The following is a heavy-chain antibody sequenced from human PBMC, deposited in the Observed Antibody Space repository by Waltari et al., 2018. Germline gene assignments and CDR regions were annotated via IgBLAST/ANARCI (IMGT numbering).Heavy chain of an antibody. J-gene: IGHJ4*02. Sequence: QVQLQESGPGLLKPSETLSLTCAVSGYSISGFFWGWIRQPPGKGRVWIGSIYHRGRTYYNPSLKSRVTMSVDTSKNQFSLKLSSVTAADTAVYYCARNSGNYSFLYWGQGTLVTVSS. CDR1: GYSISGFF. D-gene: IGHD1-26*01. V-gene: IGHV4-38-2*01. CDR3: ARNSGNYSFLY. CDR2: IYHRGRT.